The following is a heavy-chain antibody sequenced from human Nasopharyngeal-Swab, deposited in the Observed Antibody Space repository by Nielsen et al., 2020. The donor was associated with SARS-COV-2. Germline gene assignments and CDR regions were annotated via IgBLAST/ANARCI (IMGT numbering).Heavy chain of an antibody. J-gene: IGHJ6*02. CDR3: ARCITIFGTRYGMDV. Sequence: GESLKISCAAPGFTVSSNYMSWVRQAPGKGLEWVSVIYSGGSTYNADSVNGRVTISRDNSKNTLYLQMNSLRAEATAVYYCARCITIFGTRYGMDVWGQGTTVTVSS. D-gene: IGHD3-3*01. V-gene: IGHV3-53*01. CDR2: IYSGGST. CDR1: GFTVSSNY.